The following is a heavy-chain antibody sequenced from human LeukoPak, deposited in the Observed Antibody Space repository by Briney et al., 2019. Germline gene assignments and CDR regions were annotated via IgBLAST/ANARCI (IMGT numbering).Heavy chain of an antibody. J-gene: IGHJ4*02. CDR1: GYTLTELS. D-gene: IGHD3-10*01. Sequence: ASVRVSCTVSGYTLTELSMHWVRQAPGKGLEWMGGFDPEDGETIYAQKFQGRVTMTEDTSTDTAYMELSSLRSEDTAVYYCVAGEEGYYFDYWGQGTLVTVSS. CDR2: FDPEDGET. V-gene: IGHV1-24*01. CDR3: VAGEEGYYFDY.